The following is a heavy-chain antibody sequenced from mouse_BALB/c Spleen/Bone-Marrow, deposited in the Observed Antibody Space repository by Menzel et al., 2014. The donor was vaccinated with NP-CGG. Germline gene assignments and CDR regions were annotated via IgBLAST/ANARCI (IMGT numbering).Heavy chain of an antibody. CDR2: ISSGSSTI. D-gene: IGHD2-3*01. J-gene: IGHJ2*01. CDR1: GFTFSSFG. Sequence: EVKLMESGGGLAQPGGSRKLSCAASGFTFSSFGMHWVRQAPEKGLEWVAYISSGSSTIYYADTVKGRFTISRDNPKNTLFLQMTSLRSEDTAMYYCTIEGYYDYWGQGTTLTVSS. CDR3: TIEGYYDY. V-gene: IGHV5-17*02.